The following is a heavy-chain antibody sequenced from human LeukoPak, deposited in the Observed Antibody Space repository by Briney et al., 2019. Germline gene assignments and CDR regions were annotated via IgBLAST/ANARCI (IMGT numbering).Heavy chain of an antibody. J-gene: IGHJ3*02. CDR3: VVLPVLDAFDI. CDR2: IWYDGSNK. Sequence: PGGSLRLSCAEPGFTFSSYGMHWVRQAPGKGLEWVAVIWYDGSNKYYADSVKGRFTISRDNSKNTLYLQMNSLRAEDTAVYYCVVLPVLDAFDIWGQGTMVTVSS. CDR1: GFTFSSYG. D-gene: IGHD2/OR15-2a*01. V-gene: IGHV3-33*01.